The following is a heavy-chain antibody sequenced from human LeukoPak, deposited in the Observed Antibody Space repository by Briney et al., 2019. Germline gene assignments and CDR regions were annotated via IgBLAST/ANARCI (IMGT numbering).Heavy chain of an antibody. CDR1: GFTFSSYA. CDR3: ARDAYCTNGVCYTYNWFDP. J-gene: IGHJ5*02. CDR2: ISYDGSNK. V-gene: IGHV3-30*04. Sequence: QPGGSLRLSCAASGFTFSSYAMHWVRQAPGKGLEWVAVISYDGSNKYYADSVKGRFTISRDNSKNTLYLQMNSLRAEDTAVYYCARDAYCTNGVCYTYNWFDPWGQGTLVTVSS. D-gene: IGHD2-8*01.